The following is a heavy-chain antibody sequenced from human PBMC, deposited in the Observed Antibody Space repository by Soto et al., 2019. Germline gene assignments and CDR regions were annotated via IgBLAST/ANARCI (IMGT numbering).Heavy chain of an antibody. J-gene: IGHJ5*02. CDR2: INPNSGGT. Sequence: ASVKVSCKASGYTFTGYYMHWVRQAPGQGLEWMGWINPNSGGTNYAQKFQGWVTMTRDTSISTAYMELSRLRSDDTAVYYCARAVGTSCYRFDPWGQGTLVTVSS. CDR3: ARAVGTSCYRFDP. V-gene: IGHV1-2*04. CDR1: GYTFTGYY. D-gene: IGHD2-2*01.